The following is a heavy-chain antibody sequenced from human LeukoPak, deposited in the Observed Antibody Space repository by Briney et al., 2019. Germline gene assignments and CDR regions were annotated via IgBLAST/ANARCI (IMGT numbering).Heavy chain of an antibody. CDR2: ISGSGNNP. J-gene: IGHJ4*02. Sequence: GGSLRLSCAASGFSFSSYAMSWVRQAPGKGPELEWVSAISGSGNNPYYADSVKGRFTISRDNSKNTLFLQMNSLRAEDTALYYCARELRRNLNGALCYRGQGTLVNVS. V-gene: IGHV3-23*01. CDR3: ARELRRNLNGALCY. CDR1: GFSFSSYA. D-gene: IGHD1-1*01.